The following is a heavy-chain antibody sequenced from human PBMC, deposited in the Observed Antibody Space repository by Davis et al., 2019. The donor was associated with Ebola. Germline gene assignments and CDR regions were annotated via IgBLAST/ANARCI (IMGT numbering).Heavy chain of an antibody. J-gene: IGHJ4*02. V-gene: IGHV1-8*01. CDR3: AKVRGPGYSSSWYFDY. D-gene: IGHD6-13*01. CDR1: GYTFTSYD. CDR2: MNPNSGNT. Sequence: AASVKVSCKASGYTFTSYDINWVRQATGQGLEWMGWMNPNSGNTGYAQKFQGRVTMTRNTSISTAYMELSSLRSEDTAVYYCAKVRGPGYSSSWYFDYWGQGTLVTVSS.